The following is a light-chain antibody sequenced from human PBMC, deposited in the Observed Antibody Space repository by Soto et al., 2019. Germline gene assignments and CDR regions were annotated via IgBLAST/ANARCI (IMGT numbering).Light chain of an antibody. CDR1: IRDVGAYNL. CDR2: EGS. Sequence: QSALTQPASVSGSPGQSITISCAGTIRDVGAYNLVSWYQQHPDNAPRLMIYEGSKRPSGVSNRFSGSKSGITASLTISGLQAEDEADFYCSSYAGGGISVFGTGTKVNVL. V-gene: IGLV2-23*01. CDR3: SSYAGGGISV. J-gene: IGLJ1*01.